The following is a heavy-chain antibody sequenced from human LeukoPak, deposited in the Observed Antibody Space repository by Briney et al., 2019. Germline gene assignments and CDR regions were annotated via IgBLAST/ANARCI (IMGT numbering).Heavy chain of an antibody. D-gene: IGHD3-22*01. V-gene: IGHV3-30-3*01. Sequence: PGRSLRLSCAASGFTFSSYAMHWVRQAPGKGLEWVAVISYDGSNKYYADSVKGRFTISRDNSKNTLYLQMNSLRAEDTAVYYCARDMIAVAKLKNWFDPWGQGTLVTVSS. CDR1: GFTFSSYA. CDR2: ISYDGSNK. J-gene: IGHJ5*02. CDR3: ARDMIAVAKLKNWFDP.